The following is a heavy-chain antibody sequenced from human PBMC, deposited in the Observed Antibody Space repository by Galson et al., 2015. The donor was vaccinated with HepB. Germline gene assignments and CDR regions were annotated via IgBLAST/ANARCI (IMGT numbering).Heavy chain of an antibody. V-gene: IGHV3-23*01. J-gene: IGHJ6*02. CDR3: AKDPGVGAMTFYYYYGMDV. CDR2: ISGSGGST. Sequence: SLRLSCAASGFTFSSYAMSWVRQAPGKGLEWVSAISGSGGSTYYADSVKGRFTISRDNSKNTLYLQMNSLRAEDTAVYYCAKDPGVGAMTFYYYYGMDVWGQGTTVTVSS. CDR1: GFTFSSYA. D-gene: IGHD1-26*01.